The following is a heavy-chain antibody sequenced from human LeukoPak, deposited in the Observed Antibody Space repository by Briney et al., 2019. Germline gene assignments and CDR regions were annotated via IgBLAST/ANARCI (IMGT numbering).Heavy chain of an antibody. Sequence: PGGSLRLSCAASGFTFDDYAMHWVRQAPGKGLEWVSGISWNSGSIVYADSVKGRFTISRDNAKNSLYLQMNSLRAEDTALYYCARSYYYDSSGKEGGGYYFDYWGQGTLVTVSS. J-gene: IGHJ4*02. CDR1: GFTFDDYA. CDR2: ISWNSGSI. V-gene: IGHV3-9*01. CDR3: ARSYYYDSSGKEGGGYYFDY. D-gene: IGHD3-22*01.